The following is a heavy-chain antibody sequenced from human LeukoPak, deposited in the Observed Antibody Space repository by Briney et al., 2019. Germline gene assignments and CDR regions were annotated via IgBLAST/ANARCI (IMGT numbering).Heavy chain of an antibody. D-gene: IGHD2-2*02. J-gene: IGHJ6*02. CDR2: IYYSGST. V-gene: IGHV4-59*01. Sequence: SETLSLTCTVSGGSISSYYWSWIRQPPGKGLEWIGHIYYSGSTNYNPSLKSRVTISVDTSKNQFSLKVSSVTAADTAVYYWARVGCSSTSCSTNYGMDVWGQGTTVTVSS. CDR1: GGSISSYY. CDR3: ARVGCSSTSCSTNYGMDV.